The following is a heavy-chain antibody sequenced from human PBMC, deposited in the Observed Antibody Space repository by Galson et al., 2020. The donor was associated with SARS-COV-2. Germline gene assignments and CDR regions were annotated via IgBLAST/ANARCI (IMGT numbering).Heavy chain of an antibody. V-gene: IGHV3-21*01. J-gene: IGHJ4*02. D-gene: IGHD4-4*01. CDR1: GFTFSTYS. Sequence: NSGGSLRLSCAASGFTFSTYSMNWVRQAPGKGLEWVSSISSTSSYTYYADSLRGRFTISRDNTKNSLYLQMNSLRAEDTAVYYCVRGDRGNFWYYFDSWGQGTLITVSS. CDR3: VRGDRGNFWYYFDS. CDR2: ISSTSSYT.